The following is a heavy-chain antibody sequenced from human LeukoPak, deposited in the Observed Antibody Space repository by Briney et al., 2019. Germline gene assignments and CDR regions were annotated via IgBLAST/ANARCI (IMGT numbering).Heavy chain of an antibody. CDR1: GGSITDYY. CDR3: ARAPGFGESRGYYYMDV. V-gene: IGHV4-34*01. CDR2: INHTGST. J-gene: IGHJ6*03. Sequence: SETLSLTCALSGGSITDYYYNWVRQPPGKGLEWIGEINHTGSTTYNPSLKSRVIIAVDTSKNQFSLKLSSVTAADTAVYYCARAPGFGESRGYYYMDVWGKGTTVTISS. D-gene: IGHD3-10*01.